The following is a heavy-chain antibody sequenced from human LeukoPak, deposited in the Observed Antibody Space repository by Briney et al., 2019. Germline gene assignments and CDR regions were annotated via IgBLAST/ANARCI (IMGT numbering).Heavy chain of an antibody. Sequence: SETLSLTCTVSGGSISSYYWSWIRQPPGKGLEWIGYIYYSGSTNYNPSLKSRVTISVDTSKNQFSLKLSSVTAADTAVYYCARGTEKYYDFWSGYYFGTSFDYWGQGALVTVSS. V-gene: IGHV4-59*12. CDR3: ARGTEKYYDFWSGYYFGTSFDY. D-gene: IGHD3-3*01. J-gene: IGHJ4*02. CDR1: GGSISSYY. CDR2: IYYSGST.